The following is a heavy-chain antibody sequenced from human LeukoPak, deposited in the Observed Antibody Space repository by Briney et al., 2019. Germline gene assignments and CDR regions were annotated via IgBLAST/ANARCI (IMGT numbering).Heavy chain of an antibody. V-gene: IGHV4-34*01. D-gene: IGHD6-25*01. CDR3: ARLDKGIKAAHFDY. CDR1: GGSFSDYY. J-gene: IGHJ4*02. CDR2: INHSGST. Sequence: SETLSLTCAVYGGSFSDYYWSWIRQPPGKGLEWIGEINHSGSTNYNPSLKSRVTISVDTSKNQFSLKLSSVTAADTAIYYCARLDKGIKAAHFDYWGQGTLVTVSS.